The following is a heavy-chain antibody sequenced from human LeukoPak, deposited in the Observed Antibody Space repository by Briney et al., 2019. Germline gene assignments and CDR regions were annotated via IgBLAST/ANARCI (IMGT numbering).Heavy chain of an antibody. J-gene: IGHJ6*02. D-gene: IGHD6-19*01. CDR3: ARDMSVAGQYYYYGMDV. CDR1: GFTFSSYG. V-gene: IGHV3-30*03. Sequence: GGSLRLSCAASGFTFSSYGMHWVRQAPGKGLEWVAVISYDGSNKYYADSVKGRFTISRDNSKDTLYLQMNSLRAEDTAVYYCARDMSVAGQYYYYGMDVWGQGTTVTVSS. CDR2: ISYDGSNK.